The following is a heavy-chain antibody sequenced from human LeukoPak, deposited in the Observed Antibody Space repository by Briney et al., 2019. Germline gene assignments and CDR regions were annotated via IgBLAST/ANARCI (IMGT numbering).Heavy chain of an antibody. J-gene: IGHJ3*02. V-gene: IGHV3-7*01. CDR1: GFSFSRDY. CDR2: IEPDGSQQ. CDR3: ARDTVTGMGYAFDI. D-gene: IGHD4-17*01. Sequence: PGGSLRLSCSASGFSFSRDYMSWVRQAPGKGLECVAKIEPDGSQQYYVDSVRGRFTISRDNSKNSLYLHLNFLRAEDTAVYYCARDTVTGMGYAFDIWGQGTMVTVSS.